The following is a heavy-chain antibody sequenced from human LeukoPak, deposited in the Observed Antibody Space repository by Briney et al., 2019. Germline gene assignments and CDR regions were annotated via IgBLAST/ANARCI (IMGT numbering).Heavy chain of an antibody. Sequence: GGSLTLSCAASGFTFHDYAMHWVRQAPGKGLDWVLVISGVGASTYHANSVKGRFTITRDNSKNSLYLQMNSLRTEDTALYYCAKELEYFQHWGQGTLVTVSS. CDR2: ISGVGAST. CDR3: AKELEYFQH. V-gene: IGHV3-43*02. J-gene: IGHJ1*01. CDR1: GFTFHDYA.